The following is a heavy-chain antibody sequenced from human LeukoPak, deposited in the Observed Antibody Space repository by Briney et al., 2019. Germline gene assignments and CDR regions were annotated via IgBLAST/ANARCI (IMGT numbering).Heavy chain of an antibody. CDR1: GFTFRSYG. CDR3: AKGKGIGFDY. D-gene: IGHD2-21*01. CDR2: ISGSGGRGSDGST. Sequence: PGGSLRLSCAASGFTFRSYGMHWVRQAPGKGLEWVAGISGSGGRGSDGSTYYAESVKGRFTISRDNSKNTLNLQMNSLRAEDTAVYYCAKGKGIGFDYWGQGTLVTVSS. V-gene: IGHV3-23*01. J-gene: IGHJ4*02.